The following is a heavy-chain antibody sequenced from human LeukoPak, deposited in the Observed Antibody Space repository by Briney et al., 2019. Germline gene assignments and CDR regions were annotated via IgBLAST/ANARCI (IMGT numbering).Heavy chain of an antibody. J-gene: IGHJ6*02. CDR2: ISSSSNNI. D-gene: IGHD2-2*01. CDR1: GFTFSDYY. CDR3: ATSRDIVVVPASGYGMDV. V-gene: IGHV3-11*01. Sequence: GGSLRLSCAASGFTFSDYYMTWIRQAPGKGLEWVSYISSSSNNIHYANSVRDRFTISRDNAKNSLYLQMNSLRAEDTAVYYCATSRDIVVVPASGYGMDVWGQGTTVTVSS.